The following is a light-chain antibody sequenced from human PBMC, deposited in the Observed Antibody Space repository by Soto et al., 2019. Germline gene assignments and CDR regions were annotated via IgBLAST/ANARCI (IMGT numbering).Light chain of an antibody. CDR2: GAS. Sequence: EIVMKQSPATLSVSPGERATLSCRASQSISGSLAWYQQKPGQAPRLLIYGASTRATGIPARFSGSGSGTDFTLTISSLQSEDLAVYHCQQYNNWPPTFGQGTKVEMK. J-gene: IGKJ1*01. CDR3: QQYNNWPPT. CDR1: QSISGS. V-gene: IGKV3D-15*01.